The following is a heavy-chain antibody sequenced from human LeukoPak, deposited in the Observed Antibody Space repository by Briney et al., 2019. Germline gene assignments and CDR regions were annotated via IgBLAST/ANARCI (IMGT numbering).Heavy chain of an antibody. D-gene: IGHD5-18*01. J-gene: IGHJ4*02. CDR1: GYTLTSYY. Sequence: ASVKVSCKASGYTLTSYYMHWVRQAPGQGLEWMGIINPSGGSTSYAQKFQGRVTMTRDTSTSTVYMELSSLRSEDTAVYYCARVGVQSYGPQSYFDHWGQGTLVTVSS. CDR2: INPSGGST. CDR3: ARVGVQSYGPQSYFDH. V-gene: IGHV1-46*01.